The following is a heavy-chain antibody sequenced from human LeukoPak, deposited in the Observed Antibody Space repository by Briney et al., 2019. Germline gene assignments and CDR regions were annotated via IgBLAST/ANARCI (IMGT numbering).Heavy chain of an antibody. J-gene: IGHJ4*02. V-gene: IGHV3-23*01. Sequence: GGSLRLSCAASGFTFSSYAMSWVRQAPGKGLEWVSAISGSGGSTYYADSVKGRFTISRDNSKNTLYLQMNSLRAEDTAVYYCAKGYSYGPSKYYFDYWGQGILVTVSS. CDR1: GFTFSSYA. CDR3: AKGYSYGPSKYYFDY. CDR2: ISGSGGST. D-gene: IGHD5-18*01.